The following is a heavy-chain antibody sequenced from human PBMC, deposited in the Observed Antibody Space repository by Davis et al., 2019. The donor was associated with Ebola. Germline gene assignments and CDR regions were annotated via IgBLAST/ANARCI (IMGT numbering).Heavy chain of an antibody. D-gene: IGHD3-9*01. CDR1: GFTFSSYA. Sequence: PGGSLRLSCAASGFTFSSYAMSWVRQAPGKGLEWVANIKQDGSEKYYVDSVKGRFTISRDNAKNSLYLQMNSLRAEDTAVYYCARVIGRRYFDWLLGGYYFDYWGQGTLVTVSS. CDR2: IKQDGSEK. J-gene: IGHJ4*02. CDR3: ARVIGRRYFDWLLGGYYFDY. V-gene: IGHV3-7*01.